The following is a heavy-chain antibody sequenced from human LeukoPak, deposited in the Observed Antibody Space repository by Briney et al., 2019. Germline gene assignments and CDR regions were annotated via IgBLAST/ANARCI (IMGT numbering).Heavy chain of an antibody. CDR3: AKSSGLLPYYFDY. CDR2: ISGSGGST. Sequence: GGSLRLSCAASGFTFSSYAMSWVRQAPGKGLEWVSGISGSGGSTYYADSVKGRFTISRDNSKNTLYLQMNSLRAEDTAVYYCAKSSGLLPYYFDYWGQGTLVTVSS. V-gene: IGHV3-23*01. CDR1: GFTFSSYA. D-gene: IGHD2-15*01. J-gene: IGHJ4*02.